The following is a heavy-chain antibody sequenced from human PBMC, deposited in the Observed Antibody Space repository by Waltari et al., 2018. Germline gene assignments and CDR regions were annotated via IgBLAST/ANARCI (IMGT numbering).Heavy chain of an antibody. V-gene: IGHV1-2*02. CDR2: INPNSGGT. CDR3: ARLRYAVAGPYYYGMDV. CDR1: GYTFTGYY. D-gene: IGHD6-19*01. Sequence: QVQLVQSGAEVKKPGASVKVSCKASGYTFTGYYMHWVRQAPGQGLEWMGWINPNSGGTNYAQKFQGRVTMTRDTSISTAYMELSRLRSDDTAVYYCARLRYAVAGPYYYGMDVWGQGTTVTVSS. J-gene: IGHJ6*02.